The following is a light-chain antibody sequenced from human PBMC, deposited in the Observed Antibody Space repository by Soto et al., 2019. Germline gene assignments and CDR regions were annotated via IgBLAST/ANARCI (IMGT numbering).Light chain of an antibody. Sequence: SVLTQPASVSGSPGQSITISCTGTSSDVGSYNLVSWYQQHPGKAPKLMIYEGSKRPSGVSNRFSGSKSGNTASLTISGLQAEYDADYYCCSYAGSSTYVFGTGTNLTVL. CDR2: EGS. CDR3: CSYAGSSTYV. CDR1: SSDVGSYNL. J-gene: IGLJ1*01. V-gene: IGLV2-23*01.